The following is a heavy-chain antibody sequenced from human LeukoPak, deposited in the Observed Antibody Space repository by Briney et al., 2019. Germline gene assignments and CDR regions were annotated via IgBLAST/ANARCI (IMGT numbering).Heavy chain of an antibody. CDR2: IYYSGNT. V-gene: IGHV4-4*02. J-gene: IGHJ4*02. CDR1: GGSISNGNW. Sequence: SETLSLTCGVSGGSISNGNWWSWVRQPPGKGLEWVGTIYYSGNTDYNPSLKSRVTISVDTSKNQLSLKLTSVTAADTAVYYCARPGDYWGQGTLVTVPS. CDR3: ARPGDY.